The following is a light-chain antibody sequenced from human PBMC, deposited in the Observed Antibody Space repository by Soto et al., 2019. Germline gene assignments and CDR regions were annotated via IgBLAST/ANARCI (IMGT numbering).Light chain of an antibody. CDR1: QSVSSN. CDR2: DAS. CDR3: QHYNSWPT. V-gene: IGKV3-15*01. J-gene: IGKJ1*01. Sequence: EIVMTQSPATLSVSPGERATLSCRASQSVSSNLAWYQQKPGQAPRLLIYDASTRATGIPARFSGSGSGTEFSLTISSLQCEDFAVYYCQHYNSWPTLGQGTKVEIK.